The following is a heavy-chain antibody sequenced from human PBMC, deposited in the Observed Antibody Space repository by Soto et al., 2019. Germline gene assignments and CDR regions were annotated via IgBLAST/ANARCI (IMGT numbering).Heavy chain of an antibody. J-gene: IGHJ4*02. CDR2: ISYDGSNK. V-gene: IGHV3-30*03. Sequence: QVQLVESGGCVVQPGRSLRLSCAASGFTFRSDGMHWVRQAPGKGLEWVAVISYDGSNKYYADSVKGRFTISRDNSKNALYLQMNSLRAEDTAVYYCAPWFGAFDYWGQGTLVTVSS. D-gene: IGHD3-10*01. CDR3: APWFGAFDY. CDR1: GFTFRSDG.